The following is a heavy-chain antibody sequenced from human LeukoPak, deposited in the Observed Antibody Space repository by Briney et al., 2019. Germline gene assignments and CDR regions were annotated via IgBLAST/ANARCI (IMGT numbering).Heavy chain of an antibody. Sequence: GGSLRLSCAASGFTFSSYAMSWVRQAPGKGLEGVSAISGSGGSTYYADSVKGRFTISRDNSKNRLYLQMNSLRAEATAVYYCAKMPVSYSSGWSNFDYWGQGNLVTVSS. V-gene: IGHV3-23*01. CDR3: AKMPVSYSSGWSNFDY. J-gene: IGHJ4*02. D-gene: IGHD6-19*01. CDR2: ISGSGGST. CDR1: GFTFSSYA.